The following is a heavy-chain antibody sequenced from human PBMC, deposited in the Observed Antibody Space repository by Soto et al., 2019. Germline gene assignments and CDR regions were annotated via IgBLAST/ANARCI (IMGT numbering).Heavy chain of an antibody. CDR2: IYHSGTT. J-gene: IGHJ4*02. CDR1: GGSIGPPDW. CDR3: AKVGGVGSMKVFFDS. Sequence: QVQLQESGPGLVEPSGTLSLTCGVSGGSIGPPDWWSWVRQSPGKGREWLGEIYHSGTTNFNPSRKSRLTMSVDKSRTQFTLNLRSVTAADTAVYYCAKVGGVGSMKVFFDSWGQGILVTVTS. V-gene: IGHV4-4*02. D-gene: IGHD3-16*01.